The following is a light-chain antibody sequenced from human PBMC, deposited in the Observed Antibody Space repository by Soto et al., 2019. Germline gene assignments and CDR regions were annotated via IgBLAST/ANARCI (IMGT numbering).Light chain of an antibody. CDR1: QSLVHSDGNSY. V-gene: IGKV2-24*01. CDR2: MIS. Sequence: DFVMTQTPLSSPVTLGQPASISCRSSQSLVHSDGNSYLSWLHQRPGQPPRLLIYMISNRFSGVPDKLSGSGAGTDFTLKISRVEPEFVGVYYCMQATKPYTFGQGMKLEIK. CDR3: MQATKPYT. J-gene: IGKJ2*01.